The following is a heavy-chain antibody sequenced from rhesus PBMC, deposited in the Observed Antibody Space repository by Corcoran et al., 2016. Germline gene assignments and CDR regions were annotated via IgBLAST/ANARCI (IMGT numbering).Heavy chain of an antibody. J-gene: IGHJ6*01. D-gene: IGHD2-2*01. CDR2: MCIVGGT. CDR1: EFTFSSYD. CDR3: ARGIGDYYGLDS. Sequence: VEQLVESGGALVQPGASLRLSCAASEFTFSSYDMHWVRQAPGKGLEWVSSMCIVGGTDYPDSLKCRFTISRDNAKNSLYLQMNSLRAEDTAVYYCARGIGDYYGLDSWGQGVVVTVSS. V-gene: IGHV3-132*02.